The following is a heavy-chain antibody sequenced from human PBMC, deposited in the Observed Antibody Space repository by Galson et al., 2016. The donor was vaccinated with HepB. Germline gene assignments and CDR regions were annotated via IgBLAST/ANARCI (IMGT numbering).Heavy chain of an antibody. CDR2: IGTAGDT. D-gene: IGHD4-11*01. CDR3: ARGPYRRSYFYYGMDV. V-gene: IGHV3-13*01. J-gene: IGHJ6*02. CDR1: GFTFRTYD. Sequence: SLRLSCAASGFTFRTYDMHWVRQTKTKGLEWVSAIGTAGDTYYPDSVKGRFTISRENAKNSLYLQMNSLRAGDTAVYYCARGPYRRSYFYYGMDVWGQGTTVTVSS.